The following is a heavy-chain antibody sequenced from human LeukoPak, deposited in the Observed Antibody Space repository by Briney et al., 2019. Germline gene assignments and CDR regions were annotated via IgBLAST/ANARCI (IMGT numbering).Heavy chain of an antibody. V-gene: IGHV4-38-2*02. D-gene: IGHD3-10*01. CDR1: GYSISSGYY. CDR2: IYHSGST. J-gene: IGHJ3*02. Sequence: PSETLSLTCTVSGYSISSGYYWGWIRQPPGKGLEWIGSIYHSGSTYSNPSLKSRVTISVDTSKNQFSLKLSSVTAADTAVYYCAKIYFHMKAGAFDAFYNWGQGTMVTVSP. CDR3: AKIYFHMKAGAFDAFYN.